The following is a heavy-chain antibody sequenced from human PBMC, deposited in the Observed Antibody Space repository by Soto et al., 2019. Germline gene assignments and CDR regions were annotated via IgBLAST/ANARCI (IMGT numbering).Heavy chain of an antibody. CDR3: ARVGGVAARTFDY. V-gene: IGHV4-59*01. D-gene: IGHD2-15*01. J-gene: IGHJ4*02. Sequence: LSLTFTVSGXSISPFYWSWARQPPGKGLEWIGYLYYSGNTNYNPSLKSRVTISVDASKNQVSLRLTSVTAADTAVYYCARVGGVAARTFDYWGQGTVVTVSS. CDR1: GXSISPFY. CDR2: LYYSGNT.